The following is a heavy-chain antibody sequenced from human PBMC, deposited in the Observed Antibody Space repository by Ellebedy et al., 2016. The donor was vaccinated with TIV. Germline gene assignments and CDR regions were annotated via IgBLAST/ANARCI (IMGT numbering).Heavy chain of an antibody. CDR3: ARGAFCSGGICFAWFDP. J-gene: IGHJ5*02. CDR2: ISTQTGIK. CDR1: GYMFTKYG. V-gene: IGHV1-18*04. Sequence: AASVKVSCKASGYMFTKYGVTWVRQAPGQGLEWMGWISTQTGIKNCAQKFQDRVTMTTDTSTSTDYMDLRSLRSDDTAIYYCARGAFCSGGICFAWFDPWGQGTLVSVSS. D-gene: IGHD2-15*01.